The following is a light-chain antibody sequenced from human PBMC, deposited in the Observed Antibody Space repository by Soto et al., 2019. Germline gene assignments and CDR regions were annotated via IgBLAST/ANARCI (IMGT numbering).Light chain of an antibody. CDR2: DAS. CDR1: QSVGSS. Sequence: EIVLTQSPATLSLSPGERATLSCRVSQSVGSSLAWYQQKPGQAPRLLIYDASNRATGIPARFSDSGSGTDFTLTINSLEPEDVAVYYCQQRSYLFTFGGGTKVEIK. CDR3: QQRSYLFT. V-gene: IGKV3-11*01. J-gene: IGKJ4*01.